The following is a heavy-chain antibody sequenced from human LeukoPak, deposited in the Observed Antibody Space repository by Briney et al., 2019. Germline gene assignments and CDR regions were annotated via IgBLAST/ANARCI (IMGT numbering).Heavy chain of an antibody. CDR1: GGTFSSYA. Sequence: ASVKVSCTASGGTFSSYAISWVRQAPGQGLEWMGGIIPIFGTANYAQKFQGRVTITADEPTSTAYMELSSLRSEDTAVYYCARDLQYRYYYYGMDVWGQGTTVTVSS. CDR2: IIPIFGTA. J-gene: IGHJ6*02. D-gene: IGHD4-11*01. V-gene: IGHV1-69*13. CDR3: ARDLQYRYYYYGMDV.